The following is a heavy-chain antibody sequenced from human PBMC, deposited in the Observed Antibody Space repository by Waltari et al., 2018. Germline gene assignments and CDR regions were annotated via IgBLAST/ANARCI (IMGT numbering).Heavy chain of an antibody. V-gene: IGHV3-48*04. J-gene: IGHJ4*02. CDR3: ARDFYDFWSGYYNTPFDY. CDR1: GFTFSSYS. CDR2: ISSSSSTI. Sequence: EVQLVESGGGLVQPGGSLRLSCAASGFTFSSYSLNWVRQAPGTGLEWVSYISSSSSTIYYADSVKGRFTISRDNAKNSLYLQMNSLRAEDTAVYYCARDFYDFWSGYYNTPFDYWGQGTLVTVSS. D-gene: IGHD3-3*01.